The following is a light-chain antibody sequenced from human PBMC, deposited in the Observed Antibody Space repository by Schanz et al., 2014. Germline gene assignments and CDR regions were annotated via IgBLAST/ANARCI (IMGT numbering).Light chain of an antibody. CDR2: EVS. Sequence: QSALTQPPSASGSPGQSVTVSCTGTSSDVGGYDYVSWYQQLPGKAPKLMIYEVSKRPSGVPDRFSGSKSGNTASLTVSGLXXEDEADYYCNSYAGSNXVIFGGGTKLTVL. J-gene: IGLJ2*01. CDR3: NSYAGSNXVI. CDR1: SSDVGGYDY. V-gene: IGLV2-8*01.